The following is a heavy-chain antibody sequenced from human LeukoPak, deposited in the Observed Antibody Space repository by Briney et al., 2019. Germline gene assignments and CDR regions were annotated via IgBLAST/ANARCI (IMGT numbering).Heavy chain of an antibody. J-gene: IGHJ5*02. Sequence: PSETLSLTCTVSGGSISSSSYYWGWIRQSPGKGLEWIASIHYGGATYYNPSLKSRVTISADTSKNQFSLKLDFVTAADTALYYCGRDIPNGYYDHWGQGTLVTVSS. CDR2: IHYGGAT. V-gene: IGHV4-39*07. CDR1: GGSISSSSYY. CDR3: GRDIPNGYYDH. D-gene: IGHD3-22*01.